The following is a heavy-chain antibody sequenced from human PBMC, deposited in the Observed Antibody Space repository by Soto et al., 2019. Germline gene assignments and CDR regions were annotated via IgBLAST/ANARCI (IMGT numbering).Heavy chain of an antibody. V-gene: IGHV3-23*01. Sequence: EVQLLESGGGLVQPGGSLRLSCAGSGFTFSSYAMSWVRQAPGKGLEWVSAISGSGGSTYYADSVKGRFTISRDNSKNTLYLQMNSLRAEDTAVYYCAKGKDIVVVPAAIAFDYWGQGTLVTVSS. CDR2: ISGSGGST. D-gene: IGHD2-2*02. J-gene: IGHJ4*02. CDR1: GFTFSSYA. CDR3: AKGKDIVVVPAAIAFDY.